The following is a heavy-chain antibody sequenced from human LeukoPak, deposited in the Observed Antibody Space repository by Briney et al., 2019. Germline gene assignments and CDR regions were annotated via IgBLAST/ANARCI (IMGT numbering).Heavy chain of an antibody. D-gene: IGHD3-22*01. Sequence: GGSLRLSCAASGFTFSSNAMSWVRQAPGKGLEWVSAIRDSGGSSYYADSVKGRFTISRDNSKNPLYLQMNSLRAEDTAVYYCVGYDPFDDWGQGTLVTVSS. CDR1: GFTFSSNA. CDR3: VGYDPFDD. J-gene: IGHJ4*02. V-gene: IGHV3-23*01. CDR2: IRDSGGSS.